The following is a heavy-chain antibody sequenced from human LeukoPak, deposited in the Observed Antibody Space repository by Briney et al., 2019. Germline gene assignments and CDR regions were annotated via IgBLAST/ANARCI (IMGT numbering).Heavy chain of an antibody. CDR2: INPNSGGT. CDR1: GYTFTGYY. CDR3: ARDPPYCSSTSCYDRANWFDP. D-gene: IGHD2-2*01. V-gene: IGHV1-2*02. Sequence: ASVKVSCKASGYTFTGYYMHWVRQAPGQGLEWMGWINPNSGGTHYAQKFQGRVTMTRDTSISTAYMELSRLRSDDTAVYYCARDPPYCSSTSCYDRANWFDPWGQGTLVTVSS. J-gene: IGHJ5*02.